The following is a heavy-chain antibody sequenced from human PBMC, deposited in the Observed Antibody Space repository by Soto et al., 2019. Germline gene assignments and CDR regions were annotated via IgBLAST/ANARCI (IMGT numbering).Heavy chain of an antibody. J-gene: IGHJ6*02. CDR2: ISPYNDYT. V-gene: IGHV1-18*01. CDR3: ARSGYYVNVWGKLSHDGLNI. Sequence: QVHLVQSAGEVKKPGASVKVSCKASGYTFIRYGITWVRQAPGQGLEWVGWISPYNDYTNYAQNLQGRVSMTTQTSTTTVYMELRGLITAETALYYCARSGYYVNVWGKLSHDGLNIWGQGTTVTVSS. D-gene: IGHD3-16*01. CDR1: GYTFIRYG.